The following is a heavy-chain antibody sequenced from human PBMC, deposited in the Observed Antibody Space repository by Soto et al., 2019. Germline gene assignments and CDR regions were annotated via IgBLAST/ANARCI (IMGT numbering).Heavy chain of an antibody. Sequence: SSETLSLTCTVSGVSISSGGYYWSWIRQHPGKGLEWIGYIYYSGSTYYNPSLKSRVTISVDTSKNQFSLKLSSVTAADTAVYYCARDIFRGLATGGFDPWGQGTLVTVSS. V-gene: IGHV4-31*03. D-gene: IGHD6-13*01. CDR2: IYYSGST. CDR1: GVSISSGGYY. CDR3: ARDIFRGLATGGFDP. J-gene: IGHJ5*02.